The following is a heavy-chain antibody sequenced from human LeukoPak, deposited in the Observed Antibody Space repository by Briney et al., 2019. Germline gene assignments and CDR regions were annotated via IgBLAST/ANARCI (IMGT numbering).Heavy chain of an antibody. CDR1: GGSISSYY. J-gene: IGHJ4*02. CDR2: ISGNGDST. V-gene: IGHV3-23*01. CDR3: ARGGTRDGYNLGD. D-gene: IGHD5-24*01. Sequence: PSETLSLTCTVSGGSISSYYWSWIRQPPGKGLEWVSTISGNGDSTYYADSVKGRFTISRDNSKNTLYLQMNSLRAEDTAVYYCARGGTRDGYNLGDWGQGTLVTASS.